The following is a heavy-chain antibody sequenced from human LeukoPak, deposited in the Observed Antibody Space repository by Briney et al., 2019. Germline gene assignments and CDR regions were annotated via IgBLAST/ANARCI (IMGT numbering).Heavy chain of an antibody. CDR2: IYYSGST. V-gene: IGHV4-31*03. CDR1: GGSISSGGYY. Sequence: SETLSLTCTVSGGSISSGGYYWSWIRQHPGKGLEWIGYIYYSGSTYYNPSLKSRVTISVDTSKNQFSLKLSSVTAADTAVYYCAITYYYDSSGYFIYWGQGTLVTVSS. D-gene: IGHD3-22*01. CDR3: AITYYYDSSGYFIY. J-gene: IGHJ4*02.